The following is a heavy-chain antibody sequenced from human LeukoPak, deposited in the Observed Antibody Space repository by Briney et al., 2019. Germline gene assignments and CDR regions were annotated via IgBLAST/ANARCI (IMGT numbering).Heavy chain of an antibody. CDR3: AKHSGHYYFDY. V-gene: IGHV3-23*01. D-gene: IGHD6-19*01. J-gene: IGHJ4*02. Sequence: GGSLRLSCAASGFTFSNYAMSWVRQAPGRGLEWVSAISGSGADTFYADSVKGRFTISRDRSENTLSLQMNSLRAEDTAVYFCAKHSGHYYFDYWGQGTLVTVSS. CDR2: ISGSGADT. CDR1: GFTFSNYA.